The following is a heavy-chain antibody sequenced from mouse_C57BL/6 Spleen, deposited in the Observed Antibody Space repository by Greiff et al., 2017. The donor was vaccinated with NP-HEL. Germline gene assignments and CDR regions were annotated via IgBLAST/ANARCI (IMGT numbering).Heavy chain of an antibody. CDR3: ARQGDYYAMDY. Sequence: EVKLVESGGDLVKPGGSLKLSCAASGFTFSSYGMSWVRQTPDKRLEWVATISSGGSYTYYPDSVKGRFTISRDNAKNTLYRQMSSLKSEDTAMYYCARQGDYYAMDYWGQGTSVTVSS. CDR2: ISSGGSYT. CDR1: GFTFSSYG. J-gene: IGHJ4*01. V-gene: IGHV5-6*01.